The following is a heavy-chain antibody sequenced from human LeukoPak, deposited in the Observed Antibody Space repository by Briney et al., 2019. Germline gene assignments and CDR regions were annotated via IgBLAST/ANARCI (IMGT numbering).Heavy chain of an antibody. CDR3: ARDRPHHIVVVPAAPDY. J-gene: IGHJ4*02. D-gene: IGHD2-2*01. CDR2: ISSSSSYI. CDR1: GFTFSSYS. Sequence: GGSLRLSCAASGFTFSSYSMNWVRQAPGKGLEWVSSISSSSSYIYYADSVKGRFTISSDNAKNSLYLQMNSLRAEDTAVYYCARDRPHHIVVVPAAPDYWGQGTLVTVSS. V-gene: IGHV3-21*01.